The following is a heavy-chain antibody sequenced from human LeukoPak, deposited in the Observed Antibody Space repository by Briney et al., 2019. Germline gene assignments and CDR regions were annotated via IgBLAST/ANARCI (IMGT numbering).Heavy chain of an antibody. CDR2: INPNSGGT. D-gene: IGHD3-10*01. V-gene: IGHV1-2*02. Sequence: ASVKVSCKASGGTFSSYAISWVRQAPGQGLEWMGWINPNSGGTNYAQKFQGRVTMTRDTSISTAYMELSRLRSDDTAVYYCARDLPIYYYGSGSVDYWGQGTLVTVSS. CDR3: ARDLPIYYYGSGSVDY. CDR1: GGTFSSYA. J-gene: IGHJ4*02.